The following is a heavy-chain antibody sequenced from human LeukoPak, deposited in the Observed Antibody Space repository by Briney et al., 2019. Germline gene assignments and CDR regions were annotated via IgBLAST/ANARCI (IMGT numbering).Heavy chain of an antibody. D-gene: IGHD6-19*01. J-gene: IGHJ4*02. CDR2: TGGSDDST. CDR3: TKDLMTGFSSGWYFGY. Sequence: TGGSLRLSCAASGFTFSNYAMSWVRQAPGKGLEWVAVTGGSDDSTHYADSVKGRFTISRDNSKNSLYLQMNSLTAEDTAVYYCTKDLMTGFSSGWYFGYWGQGTLVTVSS. V-gene: IGHV3-23*01. CDR1: GFTFSNYA.